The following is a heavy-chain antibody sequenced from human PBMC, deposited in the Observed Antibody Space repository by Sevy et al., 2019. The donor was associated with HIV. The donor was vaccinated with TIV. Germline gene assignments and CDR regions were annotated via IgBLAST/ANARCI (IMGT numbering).Heavy chain of an antibody. V-gene: IGHV3-30*18. CDR3: AKGGTSLVRDWFVP. J-gene: IGHJ5*02. Sequence: GGSLRLSCAASGFTFSSYGMHWVRQAPGKGLDWVTVISYDGSNKYYADSVKGRFTISRDNSKNTLYLQMNSLRVEDTAVYYCAKGGTSLVRDWFVPWGQGTLVTVSS. D-gene: IGHD3-10*01. CDR2: ISYDGSNK. CDR1: GFTFSSYG.